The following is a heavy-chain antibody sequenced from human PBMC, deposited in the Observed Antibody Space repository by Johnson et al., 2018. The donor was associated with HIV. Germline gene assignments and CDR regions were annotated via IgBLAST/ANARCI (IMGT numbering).Heavy chain of an antibody. CDR1: GFTFSSYG. Sequence: QVQLVESGGGVVQPGGSLRLSCAASGFTFSSYGMHWVRQAPGTGLEWVAFIRYDGSNKYYADSVQGRFTISRDNSKNKLYLQRNNLRAEDTAVYYCARDGVGYSSLKDAFDIWGQGTMVTVSS. D-gene: IGHD6-6*01. J-gene: IGHJ3*02. CDR2: IRYDGSNK. V-gene: IGHV3-30*02. CDR3: ARDGVGYSSLKDAFDI.